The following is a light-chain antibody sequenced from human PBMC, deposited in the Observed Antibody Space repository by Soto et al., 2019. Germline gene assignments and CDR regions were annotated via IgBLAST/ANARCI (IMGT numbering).Light chain of an antibody. CDR2: ESK. CDR1: ISSIGSNY. J-gene: IGLJ1*01. V-gene: IGLV1-51*01. Sequence: QPVLTQPASLSAAPGQMITISCSGSISSIGSNYISWYQQLPGTAPKLLIYESKKRPSGISDRISGSKSGTSATLGIAGLQTGDEADYYCGTWDSSLNVYVIGTGTRSPS. CDR3: GTWDSSLNVYV.